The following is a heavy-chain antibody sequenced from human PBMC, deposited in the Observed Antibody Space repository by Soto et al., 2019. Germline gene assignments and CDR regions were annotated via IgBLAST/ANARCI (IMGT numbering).Heavy chain of an antibody. J-gene: IGHJ4*02. CDR1: SGSFRTYY. Sequence: LSLTCTVSSGSFRTYYWSWIRQPAGKGLEWIGRIYSTGSTLYNPSLKSRITMSVDTSKNQFSLRLSSVTAADTAVYYCAGGAAADYFDYWGQGTVVTVSS. CDR2: IYSTGST. CDR3: AGGAAADYFDY. D-gene: IGHD6-13*01. V-gene: IGHV4-4*07.